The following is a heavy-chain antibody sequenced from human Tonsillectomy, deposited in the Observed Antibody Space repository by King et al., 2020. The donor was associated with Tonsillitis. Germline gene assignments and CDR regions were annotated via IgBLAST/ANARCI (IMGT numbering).Heavy chain of an antibody. Sequence: QLVQSGGGLVQPGGSLRLSCAASGFTFSSYAMSWVRQAPGKGLEWVSGICGSGGSTYYADSVKGRFTISRDNSKNTLYLQVNSLRAEDTAVYYCAKDYYYASGSCFGYWGQGTLVTVSS. CDR1: GFTFSSYA. D-gene: IGHD3-10*01. CDR2: ICGSGGST. J-gene: IGHJ4*02. V-gene: IGHV3-23*04. CDR3: AKDYYYASGSCFGY.